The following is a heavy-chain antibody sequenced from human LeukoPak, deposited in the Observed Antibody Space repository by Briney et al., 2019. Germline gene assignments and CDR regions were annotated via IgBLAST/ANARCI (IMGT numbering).Heavy chain of an antibody. Sequence: SETLSLTCTVSDYSISSGYYWGWIRQPPGKGLEWIGSISHSGSTYYNPSLKSRVTISVDTSKNQFSLKLSSVTAADTAVYYCARDRGSYPFDYWGQGTLVTVSS. CDR3: ARDRGSYPFDY. J-gene: IGHJ4*02. CDR1: DYSISSGYY. D-gene: IGHD1-26*01. V-gene: IGHV4-38-2*02. CDR2: ISHSGST.